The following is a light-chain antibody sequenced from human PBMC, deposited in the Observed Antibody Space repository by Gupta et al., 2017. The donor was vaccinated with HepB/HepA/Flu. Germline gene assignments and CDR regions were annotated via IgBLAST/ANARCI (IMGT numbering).Light chain of an antibody. CDR3: QQYYSMPLT. CDR2: WAS. CDR1: QIVLYSSNNNNY. V-gene: IGKV4-1*01. Sequence: SVWTQSLDSLPVPAAGRATTNCKSNQIVLYSSNNNNYLAWYQQKPGQPPKLLIYWASTRESGVPDRFSGSGSGTDFTLTISSLHAEDVAVYYCQQYYSMPLTFGPGTKVDIK. J-gene: IGKJ3*01.